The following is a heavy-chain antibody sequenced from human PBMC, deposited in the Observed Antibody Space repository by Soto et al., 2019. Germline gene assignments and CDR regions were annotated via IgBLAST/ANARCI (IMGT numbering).Heavy chain of an antibody. CDR2: ISSSGFT. V-gene: IGHV4-59*01. Sequence: QVQLQESGPGLVKPSETLSLTCTVSGGSITPYYWSWIRQPPGKRLEWIGYISSSGFTNYNPSLNSRVTISVDTSKNQFSLKLSSVTAAETAVYYCVRDCYSSSCFDLWGQGTLVTVSS. D-gene: IGHD6-13*01. CDR3: VRDCYSSSCFDL. J-gene: IGHJ4*02. CDR1: GGSITPYY.